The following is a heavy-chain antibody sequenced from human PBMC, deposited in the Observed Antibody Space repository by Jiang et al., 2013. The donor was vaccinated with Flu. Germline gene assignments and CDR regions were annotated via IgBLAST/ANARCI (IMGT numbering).Heavy chain of an antibody. CDR1: GFSLSTSGMR. D-gene: IGHD2-15*01. V-gene: IGHV2-70*04. J-gene: IGHJ4*02. CDR2: IDWDDDK. CDR3: ARGGLARNFDD. Sequence: CTFSGFSLSTSGMRVSWIRQPPGKALEWLARIDWDDDKFYSTSLKTRLTISKDTSKNQVVLTMTNMDPVDTATYYCARGGLARNFDDWGQGTLVTVSS.